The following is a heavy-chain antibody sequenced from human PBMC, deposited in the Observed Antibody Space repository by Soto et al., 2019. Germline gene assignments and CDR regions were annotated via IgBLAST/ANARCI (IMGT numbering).Heavy chain of an antibody. CDR1: GFTFSRCA. D-gene: IGHD6-19*01. CDR2: VSGSGGST. J-gene: IGHJ4*02. CDR3: AKDRHTTIPVASDF. Sequence: GGSLRLSCAASGFTFSRCAVSWVRQAPGKGLEWVSAVSGSGGSTYYADSVKGRFTISRDNSKNTLYLQMNSLSPEDTAIYYCAKDRHTTIPVASDFWGPGTLVTVSS. V-gene: IGHV3-23*01.